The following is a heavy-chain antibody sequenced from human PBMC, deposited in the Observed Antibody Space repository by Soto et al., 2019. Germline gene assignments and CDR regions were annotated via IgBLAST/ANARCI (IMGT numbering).Heavy chain of an antibody. V-gene: IGHV3-30*03. Sequence: QVQLVESGGGVVQPGRSLRLSCAASGFIFRNFGMHWVRRAPGKGLEWVAVISGDGNDKYYPDSMKGRFTISRDNFNNTLYLQVNNLRPEDTAVYHCVQGASTAHEPVGSWGQGVLVTVSP. D-gene: IGHD1-26*01. CDR1: GFIFRNFG. CDR3: VQGASTAHEPVGS. CDR2: ISGDGNDK. J-gene: IGHJ4*02.